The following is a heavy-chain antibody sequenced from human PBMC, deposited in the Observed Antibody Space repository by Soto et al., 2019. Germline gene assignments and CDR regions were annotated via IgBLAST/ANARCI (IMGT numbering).Heavy chain of an antibody. CDR2: IYPDDSDT. Sequence: PAESLKSSGKGSGYSFTNYWICWVLQTPVKVLEWMGMIYPDDSDTKYSPSFQGQVTFSADKSINTAYLQWSSLKASDTAIYYCARLEWLSLAAWFDPWGQGTLVTVSS. D-gene: IGHD3-3*01. CDR3: ARLEWLSLAAWFDP. J-gene: IGHJ5*02. V-gene: IGHV5-51*01. CDR1: GYSFTNYW.